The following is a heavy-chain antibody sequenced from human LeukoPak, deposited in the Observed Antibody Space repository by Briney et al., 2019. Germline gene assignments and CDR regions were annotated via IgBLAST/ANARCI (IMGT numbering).Heavy chain of an antibody. D-gene: IGHD1-26*01. CDR2: IKQDGSEK. CDR1: GFTFSSYW. Sequence: PGGSLRLSCAASGFTFSSYWMSWVRQAPGKGLEWVANIKQDGSEKYYVDSVKGRFTISRDNAKNSLYLQMNSLRAEDTAVYYCARDGREWELCFDYWGQETLVTVSS. J-gene: IGHJ4*02. CDR3: ARDGREWELCFDY. V-gene: IGHV3-7*01.